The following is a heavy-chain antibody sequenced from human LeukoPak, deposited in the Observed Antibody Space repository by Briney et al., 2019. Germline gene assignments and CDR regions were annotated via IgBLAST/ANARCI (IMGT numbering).Heavy chain of an antibody. CDR1: GFTFTNYG. D-gene: IGHD1-1*01. CDR3: AKDLIGTWAPDY. Sequence: GGSLRLSCAASGFTFTNYGIHWVRQAPGKGLAWVAFIRSDGSTDYYADSVKGRFTISRDNSKDTLYLQMNSLRGEDTAVCYCAKDLIGTWAPDYWGQGTLVTVSS. CDR2: IRSDGSTD. J-gene: IGHJ4*02. V-gene: IGHV3-30*02.